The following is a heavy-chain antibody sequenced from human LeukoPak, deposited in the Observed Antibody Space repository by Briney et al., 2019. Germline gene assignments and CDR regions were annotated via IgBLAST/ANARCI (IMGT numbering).Heavy chain of an antibody. V-gene: IGHV6-1*01. D-gene: IGHD3-9*01. CDR2: TYYRFKWYN. J-gene: IGHJ4*02. CDR1: GDRVSSNHGA. CDR3: ARDVGTTGWHTFDY. Sequence: SQPLSLICAISGDRVSSNHGAWNWITQSPSRGLEWLGRTYYRFKWYNDYAGSLISRITISPVTSKDQFSMPLCSVTPADTAVYSCARDVGTTGWHTFDYWGQGTLVTVSS.